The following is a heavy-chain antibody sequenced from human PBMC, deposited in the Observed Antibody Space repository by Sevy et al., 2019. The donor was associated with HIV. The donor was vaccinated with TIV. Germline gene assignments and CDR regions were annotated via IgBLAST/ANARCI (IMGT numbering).Heavy chain of an antibody. CDR2: ISSSSSYI. D-gene: IGHD3-16*02. CDR3: ARDRYDYVWGSYRLGAFDQPSY. CDR1: GFTFSSYS. Sequence: GGSLRLSCAASGFTFSSYSMNWVRQAPGKGLEWVSSISSSSSYIYYADSVKGRFTISRDNAKNSLYLQMNSLRAEDTAGYYCARDRYDYVWGSYRLGAFDQPSYWGQGTLVTVSS. J-gene: IGHJ4*02. V-gene: IGHV3-21*01.